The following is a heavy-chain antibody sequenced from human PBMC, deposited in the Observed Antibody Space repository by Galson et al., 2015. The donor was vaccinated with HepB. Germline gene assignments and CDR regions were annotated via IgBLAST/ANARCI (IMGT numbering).Heavy chain of an antibody. CDR3: ALAIFGVVGGMDV. V-gene: IGHV1-69*06. J-gene: IGHJ6*02. D-gene: IGHD3-3*01. Sequence: SVKVSCKASGGTFSSYAISWVRQAPGQGLEWMGGIIPIFGTANYAQKFQGRVTITADKSTSTAYMELSSLRSEDTAVYYCALAIFGVVGGMDVWGQGTTVTVSS. CDR2: IIPIFGTA. CDR1: GGTFSSYA.